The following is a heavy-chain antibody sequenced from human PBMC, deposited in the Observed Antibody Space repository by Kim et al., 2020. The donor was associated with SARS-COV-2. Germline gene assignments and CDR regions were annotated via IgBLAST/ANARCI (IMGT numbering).Heavy chain of an antibody. D-gene: IGHD1-1*01. CDR1: GFTFSSYA. CDR3: AKSTWNADPAAYDY. CDR2: ISGSGGST. V-gene: IGHV3-23*01. Sequence: GGSLRLSCAASGFTFSSYAMSWVRQAPGKGLEWVSAISGSGGSTYYADSVKGRFTVSRDNSKNTLYLQMNSLRAEDTAVYYCAKSTWNADPAAYDYWGQGTLVTVSS. J-gene: IGHJ4*02.